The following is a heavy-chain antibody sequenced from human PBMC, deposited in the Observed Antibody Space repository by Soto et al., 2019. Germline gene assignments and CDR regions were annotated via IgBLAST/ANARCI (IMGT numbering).Heavy chain of an antibody. Sequence: GGSLRLSCAASGFTFSSYSMNWVRQAPGKGLEWVSYISSSSSTIYYADSVKGRFTISRDNAKNSLYLQMNSLRAEDTAVYYGDHLTYYYYYMDVWPKGITVNVSS. D-gene: IGHD3-10*01. CDR1: GFTFSSYS. CDR3: DHLTYYYYYMDV. CDR2: ISSSSSTI. V-gene: IGHV3-48*01. J-gene: IGHJ6*03.